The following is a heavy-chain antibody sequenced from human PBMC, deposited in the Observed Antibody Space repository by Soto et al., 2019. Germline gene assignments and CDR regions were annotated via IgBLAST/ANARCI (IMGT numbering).Heavy chain of an antibody. CDR1: GYPFTSYG. J-gene: IGHJ4*02. V-gene: IGHV1-18*01. Sequence: QVQLVQSGAEVKKPGASVKVSCKTSGYPFTSYGINWVRQAPGQGPERMGWISAYNGKTSYTQKFQGRVTMTTDTSTSTAYMELRSRSSDDTAVYYCARDRLIAVTGLLHYWGQGTLVTVSS. CDR3: ARDRLIAVTGLLHY. CDR2: ISAYNGKT. D-gene: IGHD6-19*01.